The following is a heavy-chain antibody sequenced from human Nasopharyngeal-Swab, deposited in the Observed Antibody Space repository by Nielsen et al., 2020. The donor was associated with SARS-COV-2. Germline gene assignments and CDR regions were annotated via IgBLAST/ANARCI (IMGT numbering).Heavy chain of an antibody. V-gene: IGHV3-30-3*01. CDR1: GFTFSSYA. CDR2: ISYDGSNK. CDR3: AKELTDTQRITMIVVGGGYFDY. Sequence: GGSLRLSCAASGFTFSSYAMHWVRQAPGKGLEWVAVISYDGSNKYYADSVKGRFTISRDNSKNTLYLQMNSLRAEDTAVYYCAKELTDTQRITMIVVGGGYFDYWGQGTLVTVSS. J-gene: IGHJ4*02. D-gene: IGHD3-22*01.